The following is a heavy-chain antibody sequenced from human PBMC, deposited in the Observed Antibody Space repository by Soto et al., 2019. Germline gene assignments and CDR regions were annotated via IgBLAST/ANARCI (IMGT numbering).Heavy chain of an antibody. D-gene: IGHD6-13*01. Sequence: PSETLSLTCAVYGGSFSGYYWSWIRQPPGKGLEWIGEINHSGSTNYNPSLKSRVTISVDTSKNQFSLKLSSVTAADTAVYYCARSSSWRGYYYYYGMDVWGQGTTVS. CDR3: ARSSSWRGYYYYYGMDV. CDR1: GGSFSGYY. J-gene: IGHJ6*01. CDR2: INHSGST. V-gene: IGHV4-34*01.